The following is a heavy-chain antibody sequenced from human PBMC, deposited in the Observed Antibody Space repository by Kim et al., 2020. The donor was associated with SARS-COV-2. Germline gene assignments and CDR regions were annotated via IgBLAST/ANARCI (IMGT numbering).Heavy chain of an antibody. V-gene: IGHV3-48*03. CDR1: GFTFSSYE. Sequence: GGSLRLSCAASGFTFSSYEMNWVRQAPGKGLEWFSYITSSGSTIYYADSVKGRFTISRDNAKNSLYLQMNSLRAEDTAVYCCARARARIAIFGVLPPGFDXWGQGTLVTVSS. CDR2: ITSSGSTI. CDR3: ARARARIAIFGVLPPGFDX. J-gene: IGHJ4*02. D-gene: IGHD3-3*01.